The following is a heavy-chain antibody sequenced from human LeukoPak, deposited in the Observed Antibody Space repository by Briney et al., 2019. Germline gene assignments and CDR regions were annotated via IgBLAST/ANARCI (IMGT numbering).Heavy chain of an antibody. J-gene: IGHJ6*02. V-gene: IGHV3-21*01. CDR1: GFTFSSYS. D-gene: IGHD2-2*01. CDR3: ARDCSSTSSCYYYYGMDV. CDR2: ISSSSSYI. Sequence: GGSLRLSCAASGFTFSSYSMNWVRQAPGKGLDGVSSISSSSSYIYYADSVKGRFTISRDNAKNSLYLQMNSLRAEDTAVYYCARDCSSTSSCYYYYGMDVWGQGTTVTVSS.